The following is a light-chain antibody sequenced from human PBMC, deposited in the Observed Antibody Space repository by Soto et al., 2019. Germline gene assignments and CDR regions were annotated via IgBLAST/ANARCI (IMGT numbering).Light chain of an antibody. CDR2: DVS. CDR1: SSDVGGYNY. J-gene: IGLJ2*01. Sequence: QSALTQPASVSGSPGQSITISCTGTSSDVGGYNYVSWYHQHPGKAPKLMIYDVSNRPSGVSNRFSGSKSGNTASLTISGLQAEYEADYYCSAYTSSSPLFGGGTKLTVL. V-gene: IGLV2-14*01. CDR3: SAYTSSSPL.